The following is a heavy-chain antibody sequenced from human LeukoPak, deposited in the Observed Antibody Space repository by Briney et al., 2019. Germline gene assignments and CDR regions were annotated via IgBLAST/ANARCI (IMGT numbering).Heavy chain of an antibody. Sequence: SETLSLTCAVSGGSISSSNWWSWVRQPPGKGLEWIGEIYHSGSTKYNPSLKSRVTISVDKSKNQFSLKLSSVTAADTAVYYCARERVDSSSWYGGYYMDVWGKGTTVTVSS. CDR1: GGSISSSNW. D-gene: IGHD6-13*01. V-gene: IGHV4-4*02. J-gene: IGHJ6*03. CDR3: ARERVDSSSWYGGYYMDV. CDR2: IYHSGST.